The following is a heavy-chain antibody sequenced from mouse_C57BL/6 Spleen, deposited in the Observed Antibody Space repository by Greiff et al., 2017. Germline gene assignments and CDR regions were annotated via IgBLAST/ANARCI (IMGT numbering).Heavy chain of an antibody. V-gene: IGHV6-3*01. CDR3: NLEDYYAMDY. J-gene: IGHJ4*01. Sequence: EVMLVESGGGLVQPGGSMKLSCVASGFTFSNYWMNWVRQSPEKGLEWVAQIRLKSDNYATNYGESVKGRFTISRDDSKSSVYLQMNNLRAEDTGIYYCNLEDYYAMDYWGQGTSVTVSS. CDR1: GFTFSNYW. CDR2: IRLKSDNYAT.